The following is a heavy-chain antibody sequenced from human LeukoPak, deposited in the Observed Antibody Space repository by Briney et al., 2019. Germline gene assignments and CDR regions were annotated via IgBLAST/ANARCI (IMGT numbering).Heavy chain of an antibody. CDR2: INHSGST. CDR3: ARRGRSSWAS. Sequence: ASETLSLTCTVYGGSFSGYYWSWIRQPPGKGLEWVGEINHSGSTNYNPSLKSRVTISVDTSKNQFSLKLSSVTAADTAVYYCARRGRSSWASWGQGTLVTVSS. J-gene: IGHJ4*02. CDR1: GGSFSGYY. V-gene: IGHV4-34*01. D-gene: IGHD6-13*01.